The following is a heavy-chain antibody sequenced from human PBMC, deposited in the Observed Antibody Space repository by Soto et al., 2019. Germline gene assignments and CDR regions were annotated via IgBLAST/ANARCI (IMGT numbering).Heavy chain of an antibody. V-gene: IGHV3-48*02. J-gene: IGHJ4*02. D-gene: IGHD2-15*01. Sequence: EVQLVESGGGLVQPGGSLRLSCAASGFTFSTYGMNWVSQAPGKGLEWVSYISSNIITVYYADSVKGRFTISRDNAQNLLYLQMNSLRDEDTDVYYCVRDRRYAEYSLDYWGQGTLVTVSS. CDR1: GFTFSTYG. CDR3: VRDRRYAEYSLDY. CDR2: ISSNIITV.